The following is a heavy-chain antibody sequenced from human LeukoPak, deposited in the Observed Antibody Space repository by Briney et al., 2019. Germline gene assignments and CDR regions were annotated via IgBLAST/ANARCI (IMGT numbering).Heavy chain of an antibody. CDR2: IRYDGNNK. CDR1: GFTFSSTG. V-gene: IGHV3-30*02. J-gene: IGHJ4*02. Sequence: GGSLRLSCTASGFTFSSTGMHWVRQAPGKGLEWVSYIRYDGNNKYYGDSVRGRLTASRDNSKDSLYLQMHSLRVEDTSVYYCARTYNPDYWGQGTLVTVSS. CDR3: ARTYNPDY. D-gene: IGHD1-14*01.